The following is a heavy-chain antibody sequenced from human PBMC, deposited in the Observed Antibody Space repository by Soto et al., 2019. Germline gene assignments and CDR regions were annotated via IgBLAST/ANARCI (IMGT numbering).Heavy chain of an antibody. D-gene: IGHD1-26*01. CDR3: ASSGNSGSYLPWFDP. J-gene: IGHJ5*02. V-gene: IGHV1-69*01. Sequence: QVQLVQSGAEVKKPGSSVKVSCKASGGTFSSYAISWVRQAPGHGLEWMGGIIPIFGTANYAQKFQGRVTINADESTSTAYMELSSLRSEDTAVYYCASSGNSGSYLPWFDPWGQGTLFTVSS. CDR2: IIPIFGTA. CDR1: GGTFSSYA.